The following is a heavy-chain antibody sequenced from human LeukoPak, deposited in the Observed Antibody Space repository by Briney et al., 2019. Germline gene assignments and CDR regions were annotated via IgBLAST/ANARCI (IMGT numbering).Heavy chain of an antibody. CDR2: IWYDGSNK. Sequence: PGGSLRLSCAASGFTFSSYGMHWVRQAPGKGLEWVAVIWYDGSNKYYADSVKGRFTISRDNSKNTLYLQMNSLRAEDTAVYYCAKGGTAMVAPPSYWGQGTLVTVSS. J-gene: IGHJ4*02. D-gene: IGHD5-18*01. CDR3: AKGGTAMVAPPSY. V-gene: IGHV3-33*06. CDR1: GFTFSSYG.